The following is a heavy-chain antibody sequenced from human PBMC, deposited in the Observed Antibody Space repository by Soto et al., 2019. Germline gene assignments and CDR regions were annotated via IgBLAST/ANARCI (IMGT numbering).Heavy chain of an antibody. J-gene: IGHJ4*01. CDR2: ISANNDHT. CDR1: GYTLNTYG. V-gene: IGHV1-18*01. Sequence: QVQLVQSGAEVKKPGASVKVSCKASGYTLNTYGITWVRQAPGQGLEWMGWISANNDHTNYPQKLQARVTMTTDTSTSTAYMELRSLTSDETAVYNCARGTYFDYRGQGTLVTVSS. CDR3: ARGTYFDY.